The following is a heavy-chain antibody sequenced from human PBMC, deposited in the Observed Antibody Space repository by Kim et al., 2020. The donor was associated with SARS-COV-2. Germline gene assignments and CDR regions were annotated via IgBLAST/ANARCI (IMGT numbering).Heavy chain of an antibody. V-gene: IGHV3-23*01. CDR2: ITGNGGAA. D-gene: IGHD3-10*01. J-gene: IGHJ4*02. Sequence: GGSLRLSCEASGFTFSNYAMSWVRQAPGKGLEWVSGITGNGGAASYADSVKGRFTISRDISKNTLHIQMNILTAEDTAVYYCARGYRAVDSGSNYVTFECWGQGTLVTVSS. CDR3: ARGYRAVDSGSNYVTFEC. CDR1: GFTFSNYA.